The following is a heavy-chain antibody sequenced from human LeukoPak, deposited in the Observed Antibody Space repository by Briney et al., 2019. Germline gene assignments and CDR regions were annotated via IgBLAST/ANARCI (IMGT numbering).Heavy chain of an antibody. J-gene: IGHJ4*02. CDR1: GVSFTVSY. V-gene: IGHV1-2*02. CDR2: IHPNSGVT. Sequence: ASVKVSSKESGVSFTVSYMHWVRPAPGQGLEWMGWIHPNSGVTNYAQKFQGRVTMTRDTSISTAYMELSSLRSDDTAVYYCARDADSSSSLDFWGQGTLVPVSS. CDR3: ARDADSSSSLDF. D-gene: IGHD6-13*01.